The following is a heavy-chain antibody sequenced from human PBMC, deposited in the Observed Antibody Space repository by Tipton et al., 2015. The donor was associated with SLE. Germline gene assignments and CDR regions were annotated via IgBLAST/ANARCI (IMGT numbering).Heavy chain of an antibody. V-gene: IGHV4-38-2*02. CDR3: ARDEYRYDTTGYHLLGHFDF. CDR1: GYSISSGYY. Sequence: TLSLTCSVTGYSISSGYYWGWIRQPPGRGLEWIGSFHHKGSSYYSPSLGSRVTIPVDTSKNQFSLNLSSVTAADTAVYYCARDEYRYDTTGYHLLGHFDFWGQGTLVTVSS. D-gene: IGHD3-22*01. J-gene: IGHJ4*02. CDR2: FHHKGSS.